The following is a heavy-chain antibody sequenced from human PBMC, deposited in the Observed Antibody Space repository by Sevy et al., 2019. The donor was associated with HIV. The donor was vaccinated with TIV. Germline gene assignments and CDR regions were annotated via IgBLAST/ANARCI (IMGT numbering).Heavy chain of an antibody. D-gene: IGHD6-13*01. CDR1: GYTFTGSY. Sequence: ASVKVSCKASGYTFTGSYLHWVRQAPGQGLEWMGWINPNNGGTKYAQKFQGRVTMTRDTSIRTAYMELSRLRSDDTAVYYCARVIYPSPYSNNWYPDYWGQGTLVTVSS. J-gene: IGHJ4*02. CDR2: INPNNGGT. CDR3: ARVIYPSPYSNNWYPDY. V-gene: IGHV1-2*02.